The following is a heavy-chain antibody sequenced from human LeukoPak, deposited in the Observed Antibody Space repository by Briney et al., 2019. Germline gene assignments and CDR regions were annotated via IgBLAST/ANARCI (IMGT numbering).Heavy chain of an antibody. V-gene: IGHV3-11*04. CDR1: GFTFSDYY. CDR3: ARDIPFGSSWYAY. D-gene: IGHD6-13*01. CDR2: ISSSGSTI. J-gene: IGHJ4*02. Sequence: PAGSLRLSCAASGFTFSDYYMSWIRQAPGKGLEWVSYISSSGSTIYYADSVKGRFTISRDNAKNSLYLQMNSLRAEDTAVYYCARDIPFGSSWYAYWGQGTLVTVSS.